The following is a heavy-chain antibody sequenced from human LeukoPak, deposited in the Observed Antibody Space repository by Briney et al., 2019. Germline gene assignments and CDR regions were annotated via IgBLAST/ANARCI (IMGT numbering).Heavy chain of an antibody. Sequence: GGSLRLSCAASGFTFSSYGMHRVRQAPGKGLEWVAFIRYDGSNKYYADSVKGRFTISRDNSKNTLYLQMNSLRAEDTAVYYCAKDQITYIAAAGPAPDYWGQGTLVTVSS. CDR3: AKDQITYIAAAGPAPDY. CDR1: GFTFSSYG. V-gene: IGHV3-30*02. D-gene: IGHD6-13*01. CDR2: IRYDGSNK. J-gene: IGHJ4*02.